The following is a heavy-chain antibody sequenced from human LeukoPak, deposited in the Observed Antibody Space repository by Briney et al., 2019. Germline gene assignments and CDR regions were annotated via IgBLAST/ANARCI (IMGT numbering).Heavy chain of an antibody. D-gene: IGHD1-26*01. CDR1: GFTFDDYA. V-gene: IGHV3-9*01. J-gene: IGHJ4*02. Sequence: PGRSLRLYCAASGFTFDDYAMHWVRQAPGKGLEWVSGISWNSGSIGYADSVKGRFTISRDNAKNSLYLQMNSLRAEDTALYYCAKDIVGVPRYYFDYWGQGTLVTVSS. CDR2: ISWNSGSI. CDR3: AKDIVGVPRYYFDY.